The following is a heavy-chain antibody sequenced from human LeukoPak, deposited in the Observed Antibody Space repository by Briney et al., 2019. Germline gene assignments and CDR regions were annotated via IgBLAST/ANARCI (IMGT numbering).Heavy chain of an antibody. CDR1: GGSISSYY. D-gene: IGHD3-22*01. J-gene: IGHJ4*02. V-gene: IGHV4-59*01. CDR2: IYYSGNT. Sequence: SETLSLTCTVSGGSISSYYGSWLRQPPGKGLEWIGYIYYSGNTNYNPSLKSRVIILVDTSTNQFSLKLSSVTAADTAVYYCARLSRYYDSSGYPVLDYWGQGTLVTVSS. CDR3: ARLSRYYDSSGYPVLDY.